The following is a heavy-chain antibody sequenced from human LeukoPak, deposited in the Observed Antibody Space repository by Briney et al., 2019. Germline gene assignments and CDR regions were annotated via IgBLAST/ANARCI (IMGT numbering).Heavy chain of an antibody. D-gene: IGHD3-10*01. V-gene: IGHV3-23*01. Sequence: GGSLRLSCAAPGFTFSSYGMSWVRQAPGKGLEWVSAISGSGGSTYYADSVKGRFTISRDNSKNTLYLQMNSLRAEDTAVYYCAKVEVLLWFGELCWGQGTLVTVSS. J-gene: IGHJ4*02. CDR3: AKVEVLLWFGELC. CDR2: ISGSGGST. CDR1: GFTFSSYG.